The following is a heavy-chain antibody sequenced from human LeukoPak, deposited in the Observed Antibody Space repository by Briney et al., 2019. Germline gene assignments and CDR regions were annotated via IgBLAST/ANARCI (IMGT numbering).Heavy chain of an antibody. CDR3: VRDVWGDRDGFFEY. CDR1: GFTFSSYG. D-gene: IGHD2-21*01. J-gene: IGHJ4*02. V-gene: IGHV3-33*01. Sequence: GGSLRLSCAASGFTFSSYGIHWVRQAPGKGLEWVAVIWYDGSNKYYADSVKGRFTISRDNSKNTLYLQMNSLRVEDTAVYYCVRDVWGDRDGFFEYWGQGTLVTVSS. CDR2: IWYDGSNK.